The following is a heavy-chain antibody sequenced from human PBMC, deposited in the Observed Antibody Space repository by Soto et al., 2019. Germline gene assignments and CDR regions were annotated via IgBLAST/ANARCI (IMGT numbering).Heavy chain of an antibody. CDR1: GDSVSSNSAA. CDR2: TYYRSKRYN. J-gene: IGHJ3*02. CDR3: AREGDAFDI. Sequence: KQSQTLSLTCAISGDSVSSNSAACNWIRQYPSRGLEWLGRTYYRSKRYNDYAVSVKNRITINPDTSKNQFSLQLNSVTTDYTAVYYYAREGDAFDIWGQGTMVTVSS. V-gene: IGHV6-1*01.